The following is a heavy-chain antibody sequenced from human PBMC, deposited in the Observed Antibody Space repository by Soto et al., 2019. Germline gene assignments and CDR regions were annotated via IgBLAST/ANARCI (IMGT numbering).Heavy chain of an antibody. V-gene: IGHV5-51*01. CDR3: ARHVDGMTVAPLGY. Sequence: GESLKICCTGSGYSFTSYWIGLVRQLPGKGLEWMGIIYPGDSDTRYSPSFQGQVTISADKSISTAYLQWSSLKASDTAMYYCARHVDGMTVAPLGYWGQGTLVTVSS. D-gene: IGHD2-21*02. CDR2: IYPGDSDT. CDR1: GYSFTSYW. J-gene: IGHJ4*02.